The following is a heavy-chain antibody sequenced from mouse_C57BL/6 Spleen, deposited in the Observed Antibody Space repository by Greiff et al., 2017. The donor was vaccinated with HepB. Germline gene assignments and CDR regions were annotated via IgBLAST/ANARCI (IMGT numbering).Heavy chain of an antibody. CDR2: IDPETGGT. V-gene: IGHV1-15*01. CDR3: TRRTFYYYGSSLYYYAMDY. CDR1: GYTFTDYE. Sequence: VQLQESGAELVRPGASVTLSCKASGYTFTDYEMHWVKQTPVHGLEWIGAIDPETGGTAYNQKFKGKAILTADKSSSTAYMELRSLTSEDSAVYYCTRRTFYYYGSSLYYYAMDYWGQGTSVTVSS. D-gene: IGHD1-1*01. J-gene: IGHJ4*01.